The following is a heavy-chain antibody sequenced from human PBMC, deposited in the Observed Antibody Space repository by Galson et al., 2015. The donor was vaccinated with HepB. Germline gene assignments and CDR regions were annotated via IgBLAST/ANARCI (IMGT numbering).Heavy chain of an antibody. CDR1: GFIFRHHA. V-gene: IGHV3-23*01. Sequence: SLRLSCAGSGFIFRHHAMAWIRQAPGKGLEWVSGLNGRGSTRSYSDAVNGRFSISRDNSKDTGFLQMGNLRPDDAAVYYCVEEGAWFGGDWFDPWGPGALVTVS. CDR2: LNGRGSTR. J-gene: IGHJ5*02. CDR3: VEEGAWFGGDWFDP. D-gene: IGHD3-16*01.